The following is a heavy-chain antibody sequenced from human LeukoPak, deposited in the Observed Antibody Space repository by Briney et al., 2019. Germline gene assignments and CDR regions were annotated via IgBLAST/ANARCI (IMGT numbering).Heavy chain of an antibody. CDR1: GFTFSSYW. CDR2: INSDGSST. D-gene: IGHD2-2*01. CDR3: ARVRCSSTSCYYMDV. Sequence: GGSLRLSCAASGFTFSSYWMHWVRQAPGEGLVWVSRINSDGSSTSYADSVKGRFTISRDNAKNTLYLQMNSLRAEDTAVYYCARVRCSSTSCYYMDVWGKGTTVTVSS. V-gene: IGHV3-74*01. J-gene: IGHJ6*03.